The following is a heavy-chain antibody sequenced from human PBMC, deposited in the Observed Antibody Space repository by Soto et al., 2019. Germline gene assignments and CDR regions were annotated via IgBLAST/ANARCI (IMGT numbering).Heavy chain of an antibody. J-gene: IGHJ4*02. Sequence: QITLKESGPTLVKPTQTLTLTCTFSGFSLTGSGVGVGWIRQPPGKALEWLALIYWDDDKRYSPSLKSRLTITKDPSKNQVALTVTNMAPVDTATYYCARFLWSDTSLYYFDYWGQGTLVTVSS. CDR2: IYWDDDK. CDR1: GFSLTGSGVG. D-gene: IGHD3-3*01. V-gene: IGHV2-5*02. CDR3: ARFLWSDTSLYYFDY.